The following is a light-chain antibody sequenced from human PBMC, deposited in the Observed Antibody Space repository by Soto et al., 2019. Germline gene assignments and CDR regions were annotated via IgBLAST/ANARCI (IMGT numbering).Light chain of an antibody. J-gene: IGKJ5*01. CDR3: QQYGNSPIT. V-gene: IGKV1-8*01. Sequence: AIRMTQSPSSFSASTGDRVTITCRASQGISSYLAWYQQKPGKAPKLLIYATSTLQSGVPSRFSGSGSGTDFTLTISRPQSEDFAVYYCQQYGNSPITFGQGTRLEI. CDR1: QGISSY. CDR2: ATS.